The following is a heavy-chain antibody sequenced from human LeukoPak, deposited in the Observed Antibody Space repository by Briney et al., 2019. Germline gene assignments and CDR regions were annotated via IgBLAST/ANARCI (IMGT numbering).Heavy chain of an antibody. CDR3: ARHFTTGSIDH. J-gene: IGHJ4*02. CDR1: GFILSSYD. D-gene: IGHD3-9*01. Sequence: GGSLRLSCAASGFILSSYDMHWVRQPPGKWLEWLAVISRDGSIKYHADSVRGRFTISRDNSHNTLYLQMNSLRAEDTAVYYCARHFTTGSIDHWGQGNLVTVSS. CDR2: ISRDGSIK. V-gene: IGHV3-30-3*01.